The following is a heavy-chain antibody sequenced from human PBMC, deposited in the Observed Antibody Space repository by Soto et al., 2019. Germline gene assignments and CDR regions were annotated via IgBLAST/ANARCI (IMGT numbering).Heavy chain of an antibody. CDR1: GGSISSSGYY. Sequence: SETLSLTCAVSGGSISSSGYYWGWIRQPPGKGLEWIGSINYGGTTYYNPSLKSRLTISVDTSKNQFSLKLSSVTAADTAVYYCARPMFGYTTQPAFHYWGQGTLVTVSS. CDR3: ARPMFGYTTQPAFHY. V-gene: IGHV4-39*01. J-gene: IGHJ4*02. D-gene: IGHD3-10*02. CDR2: INYGGTT.